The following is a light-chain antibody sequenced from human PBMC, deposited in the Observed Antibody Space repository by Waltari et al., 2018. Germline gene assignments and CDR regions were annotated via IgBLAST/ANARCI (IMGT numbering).Light chain of an antibody. Sequence: DIQMTQSPSTLYASVGDRIPITCRTSQSVKNNLAWHQQKPGKAPKFLLHKASRLEGGVPSRFSGSGYGTEFTLTISSLQPDDFATYYCQEYDSLPVTFGGGTRVEIK. V-gene: IGKV1-5*03. CDR1: QSVKNN. J-gene: IGKJ4*01. CDR3: QEYDSLPVT. CDR2: KAS.